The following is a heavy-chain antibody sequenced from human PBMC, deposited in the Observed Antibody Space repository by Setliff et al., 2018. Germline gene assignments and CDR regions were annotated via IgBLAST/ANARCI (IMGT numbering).Heavy chain of an antibody. V-gene: IGHV7-4-1*02. Sequence: ASVKVSCKASGYTFRSYGINWVRQAPGQGLEWMGWINTNTGNPTYAQGFTGRFVFSLDTSVSTAYLQISSLKAEDTAVYYCARETPYSGSYYVELGDYWGQGTLVTVSS. CDR1: GYTFRSYG. CDR3: ARETPYSGSYYVELGDY. CDR2: INTNTGNP. J-gene: IGHJ4*02. D-gene: IGHD1-26*01.